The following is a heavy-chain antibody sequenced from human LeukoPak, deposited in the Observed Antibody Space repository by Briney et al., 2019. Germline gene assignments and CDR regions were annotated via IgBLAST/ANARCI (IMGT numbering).Heavy chain of an antibody. CDR3: ARAELLSLDY. V-gene: IGHV3-30*19. CDR1: GFTFTYYG. D-gene: IGHD2-21*02. Sequence: PGGSLRLSCGASGFTFTYYGMHWVRQAPGKGLEWVAVISYDGSNKYYADSVKGRFTISRDNSKNTLYLQMNSLRAEDTAVYYCARAELLSLDYWGQGTLVTVSS. CDR2: ISYDGSNK. J-gene: IGHJ4*02.